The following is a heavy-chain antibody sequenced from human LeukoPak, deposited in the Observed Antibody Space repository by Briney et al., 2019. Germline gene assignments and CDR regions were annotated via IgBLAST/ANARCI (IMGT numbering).Heavy chain of an antibody. J-gene: IGHJ4*02. Sequence: ASVKVSCKASGYSFTGHYMHWVRQAPGQGLEWMGWINPKSGDTNYAQKFQGRVTMTRDTSISTAYMELSRLRSDDTAVYYCAGDGGIVATDYWGQGTLVTVSS. CDR3: AGDGGIVATDY. D-gene: IGHD5-12*01. CDR2: INPKSGDT. CDR1: GYSFTGHY. V-gene: IGHV1-2*02.